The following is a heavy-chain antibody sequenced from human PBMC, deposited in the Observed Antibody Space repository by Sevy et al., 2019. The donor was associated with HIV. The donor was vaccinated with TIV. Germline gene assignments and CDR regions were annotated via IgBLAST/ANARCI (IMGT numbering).Heavy chain of an antibody. CDR3: ARDPFHFLRGCF. CDR1: GLALSDYY. V-gene: IGHV3-11*01. CDR2: ISGGGATI. J-gene: IGHJ4*02. Sequence: GGSLRLSCAASGLALSDYYMAWIRQAPGKGLEWVSYISGGGATIYYADSVKGRFTISRDNAKATLHLRMNSLRVDDTAVYFCARDPFHFLRGCFWGQGTQVTVSS. D-gene: IGHD3-10*01.